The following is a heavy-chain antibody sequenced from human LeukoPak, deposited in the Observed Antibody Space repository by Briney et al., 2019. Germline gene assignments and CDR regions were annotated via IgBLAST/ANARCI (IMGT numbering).Heavy chain of an antibody. V-gene: IGHV3-21*01. CDR2: ISSSSSYI. J-gene: IGHJ4*02. Sequence: KSGGSLRLSCAASGFTFSSYSMNWVRQAPGKGLEWVSSISSSSSYIYYADSVKGRFTISRDNAKNSLYLQMNSLRAEDTAVYYCARDRRYNPYFDYWGQGTLVTVSS. CDR1: GFTFSSYS. CDR3: ARDRRYNPYFDY. D-gene: IGHD1-14*01.